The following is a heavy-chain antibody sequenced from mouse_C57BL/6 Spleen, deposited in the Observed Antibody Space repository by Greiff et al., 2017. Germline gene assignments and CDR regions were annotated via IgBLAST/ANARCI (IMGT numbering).Heavy chain of an antibody. CDR1: GYTFTSYG. Sequence: QVQLQQSGAELARPGASVKLSCKASGYTFTSYGISWVKQRTGQGLEWIGEIYPRSGNTYYNEKFKGKATLTADKSSSTAYMELRSLTSEDSAVYFCARSDTRAYWGQGTLVTVSA. CDR3: ARSDTRAY. D-gene: IGHD1-1*01. J-gene: IGHJ3*01. V-gene: IGHV1-81*01. CDR2: IYPRSGNT.